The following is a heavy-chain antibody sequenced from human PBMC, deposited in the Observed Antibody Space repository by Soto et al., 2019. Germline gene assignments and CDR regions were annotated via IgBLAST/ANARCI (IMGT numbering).Heavy chain of an antibody. J-gene: IGHJ4*02. CDR1: GYTFTSYD. CDR2: MNPNSGNT. CDR3: ARSVEWLASFDY. D-gene: IGHD6-19*01. Sequence: QVQLVQSGAEVKKPGASVKVSCKASGYTFTSYDINWVRQATGQGLEWMGWMNPNSGNTGNAQKFQGRITMTRNTSISTAYVELSSLRSEDTAVYYCARSVEWLASFDYWGQGTLVTVSS. V-gene: IGHV1-8*01.